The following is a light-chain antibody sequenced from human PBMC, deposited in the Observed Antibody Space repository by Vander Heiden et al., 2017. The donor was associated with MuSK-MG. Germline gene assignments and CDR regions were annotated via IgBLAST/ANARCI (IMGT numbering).Light chain of an antibody. CDR1: QSVSSY. CDR3: RQRSQGTPMT. Sequence: EIVLTQSPATLSLSPWERATLSCRASQSVSSYLAWYQQQPGRDPRLLLYDASNRAAGIPARFSGSRSGTDYTLTIISLVAEDFAVVYYRQRSQGTPMTFGRGTRLEMK. J-gene: IGKJ5*01. CDR2: DAS. V-gene: IGKV3-11*01.